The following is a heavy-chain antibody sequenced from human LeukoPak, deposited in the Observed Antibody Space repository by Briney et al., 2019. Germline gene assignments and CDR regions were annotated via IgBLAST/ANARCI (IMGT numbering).Heavy chain of an antibody. J-gene: IGHJ4*02. CDR3: AKESGKFDY. CDR1: GLTFHDYA. V-gene: IGHV3-43*02. Sequence: GGSLRLSCVASGLTFHDYAMHWVRQAPGKGLEWVSLISADGGSTFYADSVRGRFSIFRDNSKNSLYLQMNSLRTEDTAMYYCAKESGKFDYWGQGTLVAVSS. CDR2: ISADGGST.